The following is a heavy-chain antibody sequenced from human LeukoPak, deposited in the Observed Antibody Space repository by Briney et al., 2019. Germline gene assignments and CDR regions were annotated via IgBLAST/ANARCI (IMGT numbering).Heavy chain of an antibody. D-gene: IGHD3-22*01. CDR1: GFTFDNYA. Sequence: GASLRLSCTASGFTFDNYAMSWVRQAPGKGLEWVSAISISGGSTGYADSVKGRFTISRDNYRNTLYLQMNSLRAEDTALYYCAKKDGHYYDSSGYRGSSFDYLGQGTLVTVSS. CDR2: ISISGGST. V-gene: IGHV3-23*01. J-gene: IGHJ4*02. CDR3: AKKDGHYYDSSGYRGSSFDY.